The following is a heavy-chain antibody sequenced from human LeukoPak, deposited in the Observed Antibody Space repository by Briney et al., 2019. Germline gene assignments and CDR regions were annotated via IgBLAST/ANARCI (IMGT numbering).Heavy chain of an antibody. CDR2: ISYDGSNK. CDR3: ASVSYYDFWSGTPFDP. D-gene: IGHD3-3*01. Sequence: PGGSLRLSCAASGFTFSSYAMHWVRQAPGKGLEWVAVISYDGSNKYYADSVKGRFTISRDNSKNTLYLQMNSLRAEDTAVYYCASVSYYDFWSGTPFDPWGQGTLVTVSS. J-gene: IGHJ5*02. V-gene: IGHV3-30-3*01. CDR1: GFTFSSYA.